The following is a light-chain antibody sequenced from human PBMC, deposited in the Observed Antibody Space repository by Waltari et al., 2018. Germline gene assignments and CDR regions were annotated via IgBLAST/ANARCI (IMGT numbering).Light chain of an antibody. V-gene: IGKV3-15*01. Sequence: EIVMMQSPGTLFASPGERVILSCRASQSVGSNLAWYQQKPGQAPRLLIYGASTGATDIPGTFSGSGSGTGFTLTISSLQSEDFALYYCQQYYNWPRTFGQGTKVEIK. J-gene: IGKJ1*01. CDR3: QQYYNWPRT. CDR2: GAS. CDR1: QSVGSN.